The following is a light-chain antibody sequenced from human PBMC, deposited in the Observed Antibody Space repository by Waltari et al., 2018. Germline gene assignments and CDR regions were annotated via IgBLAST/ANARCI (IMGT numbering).Light chain of an antibody. CDR2: AIS. CDR1: QDISTS. V-gene: IGKV1-27*01. CDR3: QKYNSAPWT. J-gene: IGKJ1*01. Sequence: DIQMTQSPSSLSASVGDRVTITCRASQDISTSLAWYQQKPGKVPKVLIFAISTLQSGVPSRFSGSGSGTDFTLTISSLQPEDVATYYCQKYNSAPWTFGQGTSVEIK.